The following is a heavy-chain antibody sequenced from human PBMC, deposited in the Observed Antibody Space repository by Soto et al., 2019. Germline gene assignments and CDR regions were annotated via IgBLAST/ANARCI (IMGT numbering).Heavy chain of an antibody. CDR2: ISYDGSNK. V-gene: IGHV3-30-3*01. Sequence: GGSLRLSCAASGFTFSSYAMHWVRQAPGKGLEWVAVISYDGSNKYYADSVKGRFTISRDNSKNTLYLQMNSLRAEDTAVYYCARDFDNWNFPRLDYWGQGTLVTVSS. CDR3: ARDFDNWNFPRLDY. J-gene: IGHJ4*02. D-gene: IGHD1-1*01. CDR1: GFTFSSYA.